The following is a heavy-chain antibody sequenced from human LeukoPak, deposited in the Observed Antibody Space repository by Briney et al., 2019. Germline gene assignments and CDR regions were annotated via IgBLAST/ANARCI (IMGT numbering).Heavy chain of an antibody. V-gene: IGHV3-23*01. CDR1: GFTFSSYA. J-gene: IGHJ4*02. D-gene: IGHD5-18*01. Sequence: GGSLRLSCAASGFTFSSYAMSWVRQAPGKGLEWVSAISGSGGSTYYADSVKGRFTISRDNSKNKLYLQMNSLRAEDTAVYYCAKDLSTTWIQLWSPFDYWGQGTLVTVSS. CDR3: AKDLSTTWIQLWSPFDY. CDR2: ISGSGGST.